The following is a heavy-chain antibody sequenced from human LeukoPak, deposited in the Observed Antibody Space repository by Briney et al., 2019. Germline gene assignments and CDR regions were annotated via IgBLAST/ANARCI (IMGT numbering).Heavy chain of an antibody. CDR2: IWYDGSNE. Sequence: GRSLRLSCAASGFTFSNYGMHWVRQAPGKGLEWVAVIWYDGSNEYYADSVKGRFTISRDNSKNTLYLQMNSLRAEDTAVYYCARDPNYPDAFDIWGQGTMVTVSS. CDR3: ARDPNYPDAFDI. V-gene: IGHV3-33*01. D-gene: IGHD5-24*01. CDR1: GFTFSNYG. J-gene: IGHJ3*02.